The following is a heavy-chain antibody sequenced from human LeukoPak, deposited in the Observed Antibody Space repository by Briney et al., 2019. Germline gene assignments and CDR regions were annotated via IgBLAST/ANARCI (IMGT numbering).Heavy chain of an antibody. V-gene: IGHV1-69*05. Sequence: SVKVSCKASGGTFSSYAISWVRQAPGLGLEWMGRIIPIFGTGNYAQKFQGRVTITTDESTSTAYMELSSLRSEDTAVYYCARDPGRGSYDYDSSGWLLDYWGQGTLVTVSS. J-gene: IGHJ4*02. D-gene: IGHD3-22*01. CDR1: GGTFSSYA. CDR2: IIPIFGTG. CDR3: ARDPGRGSYDYDSSGWLLDY.